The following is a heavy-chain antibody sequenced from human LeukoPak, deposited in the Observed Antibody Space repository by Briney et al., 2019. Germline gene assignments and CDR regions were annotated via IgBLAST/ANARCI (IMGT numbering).Heavy chain of an antibody. J-gene: IGHJ1*01. V-gene: IGHV3-7*01. CDR2: VQHIGGET. Sequence: GGSLRLSCAGSGFTFSNSWMGWVRQAPGKGLEWVANVQHIGGETYYVDSVKGRFTISRDNARNSVYLQMNSLGADDTAVYYCATYSILNAREFRYWGQGTLVTVTS. CDR1: GFTFSNSW. D-gene: IGHD4-11*01. CDR3: ATYSILNAREFRY.